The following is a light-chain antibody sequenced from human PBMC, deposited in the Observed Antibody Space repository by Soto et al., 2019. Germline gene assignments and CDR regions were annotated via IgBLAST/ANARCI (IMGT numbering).Light chain of an antibody. Sequence: EIVLTQSPGTLSLSPGERATLSCRASQSLSSSYLAWYQQKPGQAPRLLIYGASSRATGIPDRFSGSGSGTEFTLTITRLEPEDFAVYYCQHYGSSPLFTFGPGTKVDIK. CDR1: QSLSSSY. CDR2: GAS. CDR3: QHYGSSPLFT. J-gene: IGKJ3*01. V-gene: IGKV3-20*01.